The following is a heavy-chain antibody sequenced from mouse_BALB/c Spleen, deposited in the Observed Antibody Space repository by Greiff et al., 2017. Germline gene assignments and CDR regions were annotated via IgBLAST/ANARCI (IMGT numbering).Heavy chain of an antibody. CDR3: ARNDGYYWYFDV. V-gene: IGHV3-2*02. CDR1: GYSITSDYA. Sequence: EVKLLESGPGLVKPSQSLSLTCTVTGYSITSDYAWNWIRQFPGNKLEWMGYISYSGSTSYNPSLKSRISITRDTSKNQFFLQLNSVTTEDTATYYCARNDGYYWYFDVWGAGTTVTVSS. CDR2: ISYSGST. J-gene: IGHJ1*01. D-gene: IGHD2-3*01.